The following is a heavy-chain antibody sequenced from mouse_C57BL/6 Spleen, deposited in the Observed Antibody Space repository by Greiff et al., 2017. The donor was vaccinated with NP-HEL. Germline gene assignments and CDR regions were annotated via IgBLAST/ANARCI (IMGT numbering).Heavy chain of an antibody. CDR3: ARSGSNYVVWFAY. J-gene: IGHJ3*01. CDR1: GYAFSSYW. Sequence: QVQLQQSGAELVKPGASVKISCKASGYAFSSYWMNWVKQRPGKGLEWIGQIYPGDGDTNYNGKFKGKATLTADKSSSTAYMQLSSLTSEDSAVYFCARSGSNYVVWFAYWGQGTLVTVSA. CDR2: IYPGDGDT. V-gene: IGHV1-80*01. D-gene: IGHD2-5*01.